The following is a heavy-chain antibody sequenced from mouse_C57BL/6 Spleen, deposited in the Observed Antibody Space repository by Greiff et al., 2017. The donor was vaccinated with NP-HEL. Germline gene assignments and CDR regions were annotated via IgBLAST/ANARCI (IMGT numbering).Heavy chain of an antibody. CDR1: GFTFSDYY. CDR3: ARSSYDYYFDY. Sequence: EVQLVESGGGLVQPGGSLKLSCAASGFTFSDYYMYWVRQTPEKRLEWVAYISNGGGSTYYPDTVKGRFTISRDNAKNTLYLQMSRLKSEDTAMYYCARSSYDYYFDYWGQGTTLTVSS. V-gene: IGHV5-12*01. J-gene: IGHJ2*01. CDR2: ISNGGGST. D-gene: IGHD2-4*01.